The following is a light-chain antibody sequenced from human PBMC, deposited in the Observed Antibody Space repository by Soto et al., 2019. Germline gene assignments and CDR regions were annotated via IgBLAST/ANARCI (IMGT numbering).Light chain of an antibody. J-gene: IGLJ1*01. CDR1: ISDFVVYNY. Sequence: QSVLTQPASVSGSPGQSITISCTGTISDFVVYNYVSWYQQHPGKAPKLMIYEVSHRPSGISDRFSGSKSGNTASLTISGLQADDEADYYCCLYIGATTYVFGTGTKVTVL. CDR3: CLYIGATTYV. CDR2: EVS. V-gene: IGLV2-14*01.